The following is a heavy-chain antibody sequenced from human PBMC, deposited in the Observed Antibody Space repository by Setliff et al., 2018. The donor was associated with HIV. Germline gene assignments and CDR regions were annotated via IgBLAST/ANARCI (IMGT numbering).Heavy chain of an antibody. CDR2: INYSGSA. CDR1: GGSFSNYY. J-gene: IGHJ3*01. CDR3: ARVQMAYAAFDV. V-gene: IGHV4-34*01. Sequence: SETLSLTCAVYGGSFSNYYWSWIRQSPGKGLEWIGEINYSGSAVYNPSVRSRVTISVDTSKNQFSLKVTSVTAADTAVYYCARVQMAYAAFDVWGQGTMVTVSS. D-gene: IGHD4-17*01.